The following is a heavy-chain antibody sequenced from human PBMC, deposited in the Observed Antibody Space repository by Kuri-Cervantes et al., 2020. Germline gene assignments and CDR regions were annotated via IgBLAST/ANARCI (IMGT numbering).Heavy chain of an antibody. Sequence: LSLTCAASGFTFSSYGMHWVRQAPGKGLEWVAVIWYDGSNKDYADSVKGRFTISRDNSKNTLYLQMNSLRAEDTAVYYCAKEDCTNGVCYIGYFDYWGQGTLVTVSS. CDR2: IWYDGSNK. V-gene: IGHV3-33*06. D-gene: IGHD2-8*01. CDR1: GFTFSSYG. J-gene: IGHJ4*02. CDR3: AKEDCTNGVCYIGYFDY.